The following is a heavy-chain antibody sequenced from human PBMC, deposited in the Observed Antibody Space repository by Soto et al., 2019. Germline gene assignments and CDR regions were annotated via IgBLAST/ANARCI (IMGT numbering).Heavy chain of an antibody. J-gene: IGHJ5*02. V-gene: IGHV1-69*02. Sequence: QVQLVQSGAEVKKPGSSVKVSCKASGGTFSSYTISWVRQAPGQGLEWMGRIIPILGIANYAQKFQGRVTITADKSMSTAYLELSSLRSEDTAVYYCARGNGYCSSTSCYGDWFDPWGQGNLVTVSS. D-gene: IGHD2-2*01. CDR2: IIPILGIA. CDR3: ARGNGYCSSTSCYGDWFDP. CDR1: GGTFSSYT.